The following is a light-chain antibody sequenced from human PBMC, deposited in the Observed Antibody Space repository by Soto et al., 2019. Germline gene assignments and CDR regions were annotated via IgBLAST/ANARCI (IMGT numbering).Light chain of an antibody. V-gene: IGKV1-39*01. CDR1: QNIDNY. Sequence: DMQMTQSPSSLSASVGDRVTITCRASQNIDNYLNWYQQKPGEAPKLLISAASNLQTGVPSRFSDSRSGTDFSLTISGLQTEDFATYVCKQSYTIPLIFGGGNKVDIK. CDR2: AAS. J-gene: IGKJ4*01. CDR3: KQSYTIPLI.